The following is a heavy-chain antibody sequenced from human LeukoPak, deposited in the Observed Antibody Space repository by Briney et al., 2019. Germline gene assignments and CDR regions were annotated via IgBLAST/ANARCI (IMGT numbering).Heavy chain of an antibody. V-gene: IGHV1-2*06. CDR2: INPNSGGT. CDR1: GYTFTGYY. CDR3: ARDRGQWLVYNWFDP. J-gene: IGHJ5*02. Sequence: ASVKVSCKTSGYTFTGYYIHWVRQAPGQGLEWMGRINPNSGGTNYAQKFQGRVTMTRDTSISTAYVELSRLTSDDTAVYYCARDRGQWLVYNWFDPWGQGTLVTVSS. D-gene: IGHD6-19*01.